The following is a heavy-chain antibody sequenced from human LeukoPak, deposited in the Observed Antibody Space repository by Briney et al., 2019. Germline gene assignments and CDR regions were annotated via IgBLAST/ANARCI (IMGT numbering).Heavy chain of an antibody. Sequence: NTSQTMSLTSTVSGGSISSGDYYWRWIRQPPGKGLEWIGYIYYSGSTYYNPSLKSRDTISVDTSKSQFSLKLSSVTAADTAVYYCARGGGENYYYYMDVWGKGTTVTVSS. CDR3: ARGGGENYYYYMDV. D-gene: IGHD2-21*01. CDR1: GGSISSGDYY. CDR2: IYYSGST. V-gene: IGHV4-30-4*08. J-gene: IGHJ6*03.